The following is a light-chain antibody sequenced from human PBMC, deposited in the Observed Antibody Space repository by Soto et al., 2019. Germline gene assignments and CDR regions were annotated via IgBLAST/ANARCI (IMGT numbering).Light chain of an antibody. J-gene: IGLJ2*01. CDR2: DVS. Sequence: QSVLTQPASVSGSPGQSITISCTGTSSDVGGYNYVSWYQQHPGKAPKLMIYDVSNRPSGVSNSFSGSKSGNTASLTISGLQAEDEADYYCGLYTSSSTLVIFVGGTKRTVL. CDR1: SSDVGGYNY. V-gene: IGLV2-14*01. CDR3: GLYTSSSTLVI.